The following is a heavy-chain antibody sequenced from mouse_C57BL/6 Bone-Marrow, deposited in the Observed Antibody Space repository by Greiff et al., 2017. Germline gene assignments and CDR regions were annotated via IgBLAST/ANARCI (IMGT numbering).Heavy chain of an antibody. D-gene: IGHD2-3*01. CDR3: AREWLLRDYAMDY. V-gene: IGHV3-6*01. Sequence: DVKLQESGPGLVKPSQSLSLTCSVTGYSITSGYYWNWIRQFPGNKLEWMGYISYDGSNNYNPSLKNRISITRDTSKNQFFLKLNSVTTEDTATYYCAREWLLRDYAMDYWGQGTSVTVSS. J-gene: IGHJ4*01. CDR2: ISYDGSN. CDR1: GYSITSGYY.